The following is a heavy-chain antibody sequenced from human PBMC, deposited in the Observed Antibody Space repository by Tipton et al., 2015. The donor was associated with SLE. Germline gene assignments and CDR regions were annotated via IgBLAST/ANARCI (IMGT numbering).Heavy chain of an antibody. CDR3: AKWGVVRWYFDF. CDR2: ISYTGST. Sequence: TLSLTCIVSGGSINSHYWSCIRQPPGKGLEWIGYISYTGSTSYNPSLKSRVTMSLDTSRKQFSLSLTSVTAADTAVYYCAKWGVVRWYFDFWGQGTLVTVSS. V-gene: IGHV4-59*11. D-gene: IGHD1-26*01. CDR1: GGSINSHY. J-gene: IGHJ4*02.